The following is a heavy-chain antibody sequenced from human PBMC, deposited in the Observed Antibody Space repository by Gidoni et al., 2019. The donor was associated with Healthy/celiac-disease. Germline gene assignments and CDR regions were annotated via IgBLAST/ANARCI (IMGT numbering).Heavy chain of an antibody. CDR2: ISSSGSTI. J-gene: IGHJ6*02. CDR3: ARTPPPLWFGEFPSYYYYGMDV. CDR1: GFPFSSYE. Sequence: EVQLVESGGGLVQPGGSLRLSCAASGFPFSSYELNWVRQAPGKGLEWVSYISSSGSTIYYADAVKGRFTISRDNAKNSLYLQMNSLRAEDTAVYYCARTPPPLWFGEFPSYYYYGMDVWGQGTTVTVSS. D-gene: IGHD3-10*01. V-gene: IGHV3-48*03.